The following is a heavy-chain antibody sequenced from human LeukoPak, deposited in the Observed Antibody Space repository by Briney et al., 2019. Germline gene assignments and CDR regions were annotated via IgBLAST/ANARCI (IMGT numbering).Heavy chain of an antibody. D-gene: IGHD6-13*01. J-gene: IGHJ5*02. CDR2: IIPIFGTA. V-gene: IGHV1-69*01. CDR1: GGTFSSYA. CDR3: AKTAGIAAAGAFDP. Sequence: SVKVSCKASGGTFSSYAISWVRQAPGQGLEWMGGIIPIFGTANYAQKFQGRVTITADESTSTAYMELSSLRSEDTAVYYCAKTAGIAAAGAFDPRGQGTLVTVSS.